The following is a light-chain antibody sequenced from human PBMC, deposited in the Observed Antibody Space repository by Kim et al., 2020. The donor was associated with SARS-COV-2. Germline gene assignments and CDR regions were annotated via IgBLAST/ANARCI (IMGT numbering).Light chain of an antibody. CDR1: QSVRSY. Sequence: QRERATHSCRASQSVRSYLAWYQQKPGQAPSLLSYGASTRASGIPAMFSGSGSGTEFTLTNSSLQSEDFAVYYCQQYNSMMTFGQGTKVDIK. CDR2: GAS. V-gene: IGKV3-15*01. CDR3: QQYNSMMT. J-gene: IGKJ1*01.